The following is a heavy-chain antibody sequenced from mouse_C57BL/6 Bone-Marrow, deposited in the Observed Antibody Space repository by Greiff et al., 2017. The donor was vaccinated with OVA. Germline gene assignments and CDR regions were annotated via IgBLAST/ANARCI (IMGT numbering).Heavy chain of an antibody. Sequence: QVQLQQPGAELVKPGASVKVSCKASGYTFTSYWMHWVKQRPGQGLEWIGRIHPSDSDTNYNQKFKGKATLTVDKSSSTAYMQRSSLTSEDSAVYYCAMGQLRLRYAMDYWGQGTSVTVSS. CDR3: AMGQLRLRYAMDY. CDR1: GYTFTSYW. D-gene: IGHD3-2*02. CDR2: IHPSDSDT. J-gene: IGHJ4*01. V-gene: IGHV1-74*01.